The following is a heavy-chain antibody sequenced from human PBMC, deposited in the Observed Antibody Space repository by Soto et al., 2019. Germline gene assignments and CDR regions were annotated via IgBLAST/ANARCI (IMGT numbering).Heavy chain of an antibody. V-gene: IGHV4-59*01. D-gene: IGHD3-10*01. CDR2: IYYSWST. J-gene: IGHJ6*02. Sequence: TLSLTCTVSGGSISSYYWSWIRQPPGKGLEWIGYIYYSWSTNYNPSLKSRVAISVDTSKNQFSLKLSSVTAADTAVYYCARDRPVRGVLYYYYGMDVWGQGTTVTVSS. CDR1: GGSISSYY. CDR3: ARDRPVRGVLYYYYGMDV.